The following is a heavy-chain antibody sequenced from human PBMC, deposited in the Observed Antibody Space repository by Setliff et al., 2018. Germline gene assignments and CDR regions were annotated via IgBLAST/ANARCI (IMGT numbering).Heavy chain of an antibody. V-gene: IGHV1-2*02. D-gene: IGHD1-26*01. CDR1: GYTFAGYY. Sequence: GASVKVSCKASGYTFAGYYIHWVRQAPGHAPEWMGWINPNTGDTKYTQNFQGRVTMTSDTSISTAYMEVSRLTSDDTAVYFCARRGSGFLDYWGQGTLVTVSS. CDR3: ARRGSGFLDY. J-gene: IGHJ4*02. CDR2: INPNTGDT.